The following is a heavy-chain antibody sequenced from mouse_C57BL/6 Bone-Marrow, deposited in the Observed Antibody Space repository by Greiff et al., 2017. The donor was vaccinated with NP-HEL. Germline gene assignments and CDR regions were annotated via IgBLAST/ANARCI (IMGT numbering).Heavy chain of an antibody. J-gene: IGHJ2*01. CDR2: IRLKSDNYAT. CDR1: GFTFSNYW. D-gene: IGHD2-5*01. Sequence: EVQRVESGGGLVQPGGSMKLSCVASGFTFSNYWMNWVRQSPEKGLEWVAQIRLKSDNYATHYAESVKGRFTISRDDSKSSVYLQMNNLRADDTGNYYCPGPYSNSLAYFDYWGQGTTLTVSS. V-gene: IGHV6-3*01. CDR3: PGPYSNSLAYFDY.